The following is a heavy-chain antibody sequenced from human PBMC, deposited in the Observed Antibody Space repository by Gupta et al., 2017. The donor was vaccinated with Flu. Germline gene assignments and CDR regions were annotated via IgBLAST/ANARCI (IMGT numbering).Heavy chain of an antibody. J-gene: IGHJ4*02. D-gene: IGHD3-22*01. CDR2: MNPNSGNT. CDR1: GYTFTSYD. Sequence: QVQLVQSGAEVKKPGASVKVSCQASGYTFTSYDINWVRQAAGQGLEWVGWMNPNSGNTGYAQKFQGRVTMTRNMFTGTAYMELSSLRSDDTAVYYCARVGDDNSGYRYLDYWGQGTLVTVSS. CDR3: ARVGDDNSGYRYLDY. V-gene: IGHV1-8*02.